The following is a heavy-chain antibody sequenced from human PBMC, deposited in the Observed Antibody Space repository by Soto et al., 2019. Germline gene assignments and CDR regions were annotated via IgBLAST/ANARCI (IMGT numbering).Heavy chain of an antibody. CDR1: GFTFSSYG. J-gene: IGHJ4*02. V-gene: IGHV3-33*01. CDR2: IWYDGSNK. Sequence: ESVGGVVQPGRSLRLSCAASGFTFSSYGMYWVRQAPGKGLEWVAVIWYDGSNKYYADSVKGRFTISRGNSKNTLYLQMNSLRAEDTAVYYCARDGWGILGVTGDDYWGQGTLVTVSS. D-gene: IGHD1-26*01. CDR3: ARDGWGILGVTGDDY.